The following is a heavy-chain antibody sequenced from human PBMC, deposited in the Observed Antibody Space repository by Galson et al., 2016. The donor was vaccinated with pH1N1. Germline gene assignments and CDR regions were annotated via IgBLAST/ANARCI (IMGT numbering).Heavy chain of an antibody. CDR2: VNPGGSTI. D-gene: IGHD4-17*01. Sequence: QSGAEVKKPGESLKISCKASGYRFTSYWIAWVRQVPGKGLEWVGIVNPGGSTIRYSPSFQGQVTISADKSINIVYLQWSSLKASDTAIYYCARQNDYGDYRGDAFDIWGQGTLVTVSS. V-gene: IGHV5-51*01. CDR1: GYRFTSYW. J-gene: IGHJ3*02. CDR3: ARQNDYGDYRGDAFDI.